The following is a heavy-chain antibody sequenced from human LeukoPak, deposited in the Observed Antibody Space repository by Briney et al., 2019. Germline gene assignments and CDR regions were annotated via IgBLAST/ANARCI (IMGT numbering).Heavy chain of an antibody. V-gene: IGHV1-69*04. D-gene: IGHD2-2*01. Sequence: ASVKVSCKASGGTFSSYAISWVRQAPGQGLEWMGRIIPILGIANYAQKFQGRVTITADKSTSTAYMELSSLRSEDTAVYYCARDSVPCQPYPYYFDYWGQGTLVTVSS. CDR3: ARDSVPCQPYPYYFDY. J-gene: IGHJ4*02. CDR2: IIPILGIA. CDR1: GGTFSSYA.